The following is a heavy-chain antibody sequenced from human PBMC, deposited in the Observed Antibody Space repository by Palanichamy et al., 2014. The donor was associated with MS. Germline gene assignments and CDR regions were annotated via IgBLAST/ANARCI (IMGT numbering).Heavy chain of an antibody. CDR1: GFTFSDFA. J-gene: IGHJ4*02. V-gene: IGHV3-23*01. CDR2: ISGSGGST. Sequence: EVHLLESGGGLVQPGGSLRLSCAASGFTFSDFAMSWVRQPPGKGLEWVAAISGSGGSTYYADSVKGHFSISRDNSKNTLLLEMSSLRAEDTAVYYCTKVSLDFWTAYYVDHQGQPDFDYWGQGTLVTVSS. CDR3: TKVSLDFWTAYYVDHQGQPDFDY. D-gene: IGHD3/OR15-3a*01.